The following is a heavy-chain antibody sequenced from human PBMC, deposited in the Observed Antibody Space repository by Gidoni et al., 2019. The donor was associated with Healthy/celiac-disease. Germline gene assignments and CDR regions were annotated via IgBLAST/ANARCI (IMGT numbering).Heavy chain of an antibody. Sequence: EVKKPGSSVKVSCKASGGTFSNYAISWVRQAPGQGLEWMGGIIPIFGTANYAQKFQGRVTITADKSTSTAYMELSSLRSEDTAVYYCASGFPQPGYGDYRYYYYMDVWGKGTTVTVSS. CDR3: ASGFPQPGYGDYRYYYYMDV. V-gene: IGHV1-69*06. J-gene: IGHJ6*03. D-gene: IGHD4-17*01. CDR2: IIPIFGTA. CDR1: GGTFSNYA.